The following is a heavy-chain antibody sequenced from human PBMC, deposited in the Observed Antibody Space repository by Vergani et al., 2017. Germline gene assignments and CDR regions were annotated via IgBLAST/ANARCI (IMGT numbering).Heavy chain of an antibody. D-gene: IGHD6-19*01. Sequence: QVQLMESGGGVVQPGRSMRLSCVVSGFTFSNFAMHWVRQAPGKGLEWVAGISSDGTNKYYPDSVSGRFTISRDNSKNTVYLQMNNLRAEDTALFYCAKAEAGRLFRSALDFWGQGTLVTVSS. CDR1: GFTFSNFA. CDR2: ISSDGTNK. CDR3: AKAEAGRLFRSALDF. J-gene: IGHJ3*01. V-gene: IGHV3-30*18.